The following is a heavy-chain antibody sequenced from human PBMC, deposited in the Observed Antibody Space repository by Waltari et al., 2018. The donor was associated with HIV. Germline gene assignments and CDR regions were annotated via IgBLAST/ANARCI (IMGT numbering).Heavy chain of an antibody. D-gene: IGHD6-19*01. CDR2: INVGNGNS. CDR3: ASEQYSSDWYDNH. CDR1: GITLSTYA. V-gene: IGHV1-3*01. Sequence: QVQLVQSGAEVKKPGASVKVSCKASGITLSTYAMHWVRQAPGQRLEWMGWINVGNGNSDYSQKSQGRVTITRDKSASTAYMELSGLRSEDTAVYYCASEQYSSDWYDNHWGQGTLVTVSS. J-gene: IGHJ5*02.